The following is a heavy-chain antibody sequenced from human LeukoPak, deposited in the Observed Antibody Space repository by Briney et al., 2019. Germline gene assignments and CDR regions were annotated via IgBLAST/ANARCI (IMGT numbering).Heavy chain of an antibody. CDR1: GGSISSGGYS. J-gene: IGHJ5*02. V-gene: IGHV4-30-2*01. CDR2: IYHSGST. Sequence: PSQTLSPTCAVSGGSISSGGYSWSWIRQPPGKGLEWIGYIYHSGSTYYNPSLKSRVTISVDRSKNQFSLKLSSVTAADTAVYYCARAGYCSSTSCYGGDWFDPWGQGTLVTVSS. D-gene: IGHD2-2*01. CDR3: ARAGYCSSTSCYGGDWFDP.